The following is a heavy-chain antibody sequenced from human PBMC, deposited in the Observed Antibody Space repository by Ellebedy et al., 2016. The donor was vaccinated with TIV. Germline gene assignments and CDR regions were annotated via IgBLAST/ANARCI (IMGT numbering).Heavy chain of an antibody. CDR2: IYYSGST. D-gene: IGHD2-2*01. Sequence: SETLSLXXTVSGGSVSSGSYYWSWIRQPPGKGLEWIGYIYYSGSTNYNPSLKSRVTISVDTSKNQFSLKLSSVTAADTAVYYCASLEVFCSSTSCGNGMDVWGQGTTVTVAS. CDR1: GGSVSSGSYY. V-gene: IGHV4-61*01. J-gene: IGHJ6*02. CDR3: ASLEVFCSSTSCGNGMDV.